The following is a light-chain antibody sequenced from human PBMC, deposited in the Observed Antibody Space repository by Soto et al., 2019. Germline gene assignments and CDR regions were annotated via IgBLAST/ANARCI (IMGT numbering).Light chain of an antibody. CDR2: DAS. V-gene: IGKV1-39*01. Sequence: DIQMTQSPSSLSASVGDRVTITCRASQSISNYLNWYQQKPGKAPKLLIYDASSLQSGVPPRFSGRGSGTDFTLTISTLRPEDFATYYCQQSYTTPWTFGQGTKVEIK. J-gene: IGKJ1*01. CDR1: QSISNY. CDR3: QQSYTTPWT.